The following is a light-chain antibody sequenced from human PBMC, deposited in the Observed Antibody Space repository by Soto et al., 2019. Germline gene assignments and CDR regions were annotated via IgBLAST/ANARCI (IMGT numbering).Light chain of an antibody. Sequence: QYVLTQSSSASASLGSSVKLTCILRSGHNTYIIAWHQQQPGKAPRFLMTLDRSGSYNRGSGVPDRFSGSSSGADRYLTISNLQFEDEGDYYCETWYSNTHKVFGGGTKLTVL. CDR2: LDRSGSY. CDR1: SGHNTYI. J-gene: IGLJ3*02. V-gene: IGLV4-60*02. CDR3: ETWYSNTHKV.